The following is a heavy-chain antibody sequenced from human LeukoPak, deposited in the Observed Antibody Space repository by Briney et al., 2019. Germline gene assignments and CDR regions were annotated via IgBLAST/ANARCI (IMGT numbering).Heavy chain of an antibody. V-gene: IGHV4-38-2*01. D-gene: IGHD6-19*01. CDR1: GYSISSGYY. CDR2: IYHSGST. Sequence: SETLSLTCAVFGYSISSGYYWGWIRQPPGKGLEWIGSIYHSGSTYYNPSLKSRVTISVDTSKDQFSLKLSSVTAADTAVYYCVRDQWLAAFDIWGQGTMVTVSS. J-gene: IGHJ3*02. CDR3: VRDQWLAAFDI.